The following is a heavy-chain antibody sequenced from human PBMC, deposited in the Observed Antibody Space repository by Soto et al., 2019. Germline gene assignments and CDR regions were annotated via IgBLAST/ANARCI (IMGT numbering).Heavy chain of an antibody. CDR1: GFTFSNYA. V-gene: IGHV3-30*18. D-gene: IGHD6-13*01. CDR3: AKDGAIAAADYFFDY. J-gene: IGHJ4*02. Sequence: QVQLVESGGGVVQPGRSLKLSCAASGFTFSNYAIHWVRQAPGKGLEWVAVIASDGKDKRYADSVKGRFTISRDNSXXTVYLQMNSLRGEETAVYYCAKDGAIAAADYFFDYWGQGSLVTVSS. CDR2: IASDGKDK.